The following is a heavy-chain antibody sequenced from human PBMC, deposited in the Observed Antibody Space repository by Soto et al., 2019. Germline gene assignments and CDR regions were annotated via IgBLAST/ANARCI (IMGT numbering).Heavy chain of an antibody. CDR2: IYPHDSDT. Sequence: GESLKISCNDFGYSFTTNWIAWVRQVPGKGLECMGIIYPHDSDTRYSPSFQGQVTISADKSINTAYLQWSSLKASDTAMYYCARGFGSGWSSAFDIWGQGTMVTVSS. J-gene: IGHJ3*02. D-gene: IGHD6-19*01. CDR3: ARGFGSGWSSAFDI. V-gene: IGHV5-51*01. CDR1: GYSFTTNW.